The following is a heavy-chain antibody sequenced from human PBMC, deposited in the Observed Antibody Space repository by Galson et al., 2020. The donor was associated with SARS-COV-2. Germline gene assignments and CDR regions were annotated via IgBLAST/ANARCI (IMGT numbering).Heavy chain of an antibody. CDR2: IYWNDVK. V-gene: IGHV2-5*04. Sequence: SGPTLVKPTQTLTLTCTLSLFSFSNDGVGVAWIRQPPGNALEWLALIYWNDVKHYSPSLKTRLTITNDTSRNQVVVTVANMYPVDTAKYYCVFLAGSAMEGGAWGPG. D-gene: IGHD6-19*01. J-gene: IGHJ5*02. CDR3: VFLAGSAMEGGA. CDR1: LFSFSNDGVG.